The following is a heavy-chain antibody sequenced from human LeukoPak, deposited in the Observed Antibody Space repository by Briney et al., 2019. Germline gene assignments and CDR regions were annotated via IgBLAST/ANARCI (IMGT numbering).Heavy chain of an antibody. V-gene: IGHV1-18*01. J-gene: IGHJ4*02. CDR3: ARAPPNLLVGATSYY. CDR1: GYTFTSYG. D-gene: IGHD1-26*01. CDR2: ISAYNGNT. Sequence: ASVKVSCKASGYTFTSYGISWVRQAPGQGLEWMGWISAYNGNTNYAQKLQGRVTMTTDTSTSTAYMELRSLRSDDTAVYYCARAPPNLLVGATSYYWGQGTLVTVSS.